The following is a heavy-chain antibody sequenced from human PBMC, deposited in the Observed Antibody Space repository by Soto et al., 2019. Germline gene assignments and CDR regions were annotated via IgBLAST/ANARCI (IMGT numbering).Heavy chain of an antibody. CDR3: AREWLQPDAFDI. D-gene: IGHD5-12*01. CDR1: GGTFSSYA. J-gene: IGHJ3*02. CDR2: IIPIFGTA. V-gene: IGHV1-69*12. Sequence: QVQLVQSGAEVKKPGSSVKVSCKASGGTFSSYAISWVRQAPGQGLEWMGGIIPIFGTANYAQKFKGRVTITADESTSTAHMELSSLRSEDTAVYYCAREWLQPDAFDIWGQGTMVTVSS.